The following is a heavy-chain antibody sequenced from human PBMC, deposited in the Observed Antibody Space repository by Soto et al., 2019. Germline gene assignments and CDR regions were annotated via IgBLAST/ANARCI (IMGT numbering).Heavy chain of an antibody. D-gene: IGHD6-13*01. CDR2: INAGNGNT. J-gene: IGHJ5*02. CDR3: ASGIAAAGNWFDP. V-gene: IGHV1-3*01. Sequence: GASVKVSCKASGYTFTSYAMHWVRQAPGQRLEWMGSINAGNGNTKYSQKFQGRVTITRDTSASTAYMELSSLGSEDTAVYYCASGIAAAGNWFDPWGQGTLVTVSS. CDR1: GYTFTSYA.